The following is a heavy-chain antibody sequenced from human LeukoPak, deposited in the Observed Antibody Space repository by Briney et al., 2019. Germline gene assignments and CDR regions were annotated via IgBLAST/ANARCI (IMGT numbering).Heavy chain of an antibody. CDR1: GFTFSGSA. V-gene: IGHV3-73*01. Sequence: PGRSLKLSCAASGFTFSGSAMHWVRQASGKGLEWVGRIRSKANSYATAYAASVKGRFTISRDDSKNTAYLQMNSLKTEDTAVYYCTRNIVVVPAAFDAFDIWGQGTMVTVSS. D-gene: IGHD2-2*01. J-gene: IGHJ3*02. CDR2: IRSKANSYAT. CDR3: TRNIVVVPAAFDAFDI.